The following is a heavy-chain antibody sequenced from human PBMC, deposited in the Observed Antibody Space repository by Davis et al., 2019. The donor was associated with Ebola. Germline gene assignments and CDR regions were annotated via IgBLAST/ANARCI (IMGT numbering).Heavy chain of an antibody. V-gene: IGHV1-18*01. CDR1: GYTFNTYG. CDR2: ISAYNGHT. D-gene: IGHD5/OR15-5a*01. Sequence: AASVKVSCKASGYTFNTYGITWVRQAPGQGLEWMGWISAYNGHTNYAQKFQGRVTMTTDTSTSTAYLDLRSLRSDDTAVYYCARDVDIVSTIPLDYWGQGTLVTVSS. CDR3: ARDVDIVSTIPLDY. J-gene: IGHJ4*02.